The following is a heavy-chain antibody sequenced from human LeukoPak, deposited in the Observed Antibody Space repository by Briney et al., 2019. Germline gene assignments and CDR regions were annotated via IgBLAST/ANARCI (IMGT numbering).Heavy chain of an antibody. V-gene: IGHV4-34*01. CDR2: INHSGST. J-gene: IGHJ4*02. CDR3: ARLAGTTGDY. CDR1: GGAFSGYY. Sequence: SETLSLTCAAYGGAFSGYYWSWIRQPPGKGLEWIGEINHSGSTNYNPSLKSRVTISVDTSKNQFSLKLSSVTAADTAVYYCARLAGTTGDYWGQGTLVTVSS. D-gene: IGHD1-1*01.